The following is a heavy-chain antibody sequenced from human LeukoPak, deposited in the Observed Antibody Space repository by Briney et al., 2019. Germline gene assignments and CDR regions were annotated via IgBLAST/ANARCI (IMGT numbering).Heavy chain of an antibody. V-gene: IGHV1-69*13. J-gene: IGHJ2*01. Sequence: ASVKVSCKASGGTFISYAISWVRQATGQGLEWMGGIIPIFGTANYAQKFQGRFTITADESTSTAYIDLSSLRSEDTAVYYCARAGIAVAGRNWYFDLWGRGTLVTVSS. CDR2: IIPIFGTA. CDR1: GGTFISYA. D-gene: IGHD6-19*01. CDR3: ARAGIAVAGRNWYFDL.